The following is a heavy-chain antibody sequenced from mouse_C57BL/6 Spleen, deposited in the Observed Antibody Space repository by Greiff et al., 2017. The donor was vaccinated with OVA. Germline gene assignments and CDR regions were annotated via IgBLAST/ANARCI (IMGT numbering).Heavy chain of an antibody. CDR3: AREGDYGSSFLYFDY. D-gene: IGHD1-1*01. CDR1: GFTFSDYY. Sequence: EVQVVESKGGLVQPGSSMKLSCTASGFTFSDYYMAWVRQVPEKGLEWVANINYDGSSTYYLDSLKSRFIISRDNAKNILYLQMSSLKSEDTATDDCAREGDYGSSFLYFDYWGQGTTLTVSS. V-gene: IGHV5-16*01. J-gene: IGHJ2*01. CDR2: INYDGSST.